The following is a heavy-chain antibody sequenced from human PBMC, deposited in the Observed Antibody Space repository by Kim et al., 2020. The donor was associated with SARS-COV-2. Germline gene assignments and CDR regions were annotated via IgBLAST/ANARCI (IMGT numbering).Heavy chain of an antibody. CDR2: IYHSGST. CDR1: GGSISSSNW. Sequence: SETLSLTCAVSGGSISSSNWWSWVRQPPGKGLEWIGEIYHSGSTNYNPSLKSRVTISVDKSKNQFSLKLSSVTAADTAVYYCARQRAYLSGWYDYDAFDIWGQGTMVTVSS. J-gene: IGHJ3*02. V-gene: IGHV4-4*02. CDR3: ARQRAYLSGWYDYDAFDI. D-gene: IGHD6-19*01.